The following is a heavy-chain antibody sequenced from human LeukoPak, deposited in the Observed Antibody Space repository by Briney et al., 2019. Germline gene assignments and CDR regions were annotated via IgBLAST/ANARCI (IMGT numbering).Heavy chain of an antibody. V-gene: IGHV5-51*01. CDR3: ARQGAAGKYYYYYMDV. D-gene: IGHD6-13*01. J-gene: IGHJ6*03. Sequence: GESLKISCQGSGYNFPIYWIGWVRQMPGQGLEWMGIIYPDDSNTIYGPSLQGQVTISADKSINTAYLEWSSLKASDTAIYYCARQGAAGKYYYYYMDVWGKGTTVTVSS. CDR1: GYNFPIYW. CDR2: IYPDDSNT.